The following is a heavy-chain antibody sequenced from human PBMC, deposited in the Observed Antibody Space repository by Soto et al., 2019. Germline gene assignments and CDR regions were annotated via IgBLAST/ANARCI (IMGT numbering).Heavy chain of an antibody. V-gene: IGHV3-21*01. Sequence: VQLVESGGGVVQPGRSLRLSCAASGFTFSSYGMHWVRQAPGKGLEWVSSISSSSSYIYYADSVKGRFTISRDNAKNSLYLQMNSLRAEDTAVYYCARSKEYYDILSIWGQGTMVTVSS. CDR3: ARSKEYYDILSI. CDR2: ISSSSSYI. CDR1: GFTFSSYG. J-gene: IGHJ3*02. D-gene: IGHD3-9*01.